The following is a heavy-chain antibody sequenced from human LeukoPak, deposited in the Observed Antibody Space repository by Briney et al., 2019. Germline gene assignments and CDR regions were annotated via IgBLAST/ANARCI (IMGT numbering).Heavy chain of an antibody. V-gene: IGHV3-21*01. J-gene: IGHJ6*02. D-gene: IGHD2-2*01. CDR3: ARDPSHCSSTGCYYYGMDV. CDR2: ISSSSSYI. Sequence: GGSLRLSCAASGFTFSSYTMNWVRQAPGKGLEWVSSISSSSSYIYYADSVKGRFTISRDNAKNSLYLQMNSLRAEDTAVYYCARDPSHCSSTGCYYYGMDVWGQGTTVTVSS. CDR1: GFTFSSYT.